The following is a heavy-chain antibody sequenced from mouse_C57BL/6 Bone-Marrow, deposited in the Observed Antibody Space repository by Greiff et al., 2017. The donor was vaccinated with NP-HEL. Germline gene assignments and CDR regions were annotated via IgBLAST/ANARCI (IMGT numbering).Heavy chain of an antibody. CDR1: GYAFSSYW. V-gene: IGHV1-80*01. D-gene: IGHD1-1*01. Sequence: VQLQQSGAELVKPGASVKISCKASGYAFSSYWMNWVKQRPGKGLEWIGQIYHGDGDTTYNGKFKGKATLTADKSSRTDYKQLRSLTSEDCAVYCCARGDYYGSSPWYFDDWGTGTTVTVAS. CDR3: ARGDYYGSSPWYFDD. J-gene: IGHJ1*03. CDR2: IYHGDGDT.